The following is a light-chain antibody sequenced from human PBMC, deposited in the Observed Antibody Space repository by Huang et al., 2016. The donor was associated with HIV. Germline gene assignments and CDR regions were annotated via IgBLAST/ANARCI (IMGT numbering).Light chain of an antibody. Sequence: EIVMTQSPATLSVSPGERATLSCRASQSVSSNVAWFQQKPGQAPRLLIYSASTRANGIPPRFSGSGSGAEFTLSISSLQSEDFAVYYCQQYNNWPRTFGQGTKVDIK. J-gene: IGKJ1*01. CDR3: QQYNNWPRT. CDR1: QSVSSN. CDR2: SAS. V-gene: IGKV3-15*01.